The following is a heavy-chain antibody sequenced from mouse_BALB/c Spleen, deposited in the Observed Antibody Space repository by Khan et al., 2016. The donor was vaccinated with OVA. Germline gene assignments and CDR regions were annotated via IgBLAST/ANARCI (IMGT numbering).Heavy chain of an antibody. CDR1: GFSFTNYG. CDR3: ARQPYFHYYIMDY. J-gene: IGHJ4*01. D-gene: IGHD2-10*01. Sequence: QVQLKESGPGLVAPSQSLSITCNISGFSFTNYGIHWVRQPPGKGLEWLVVIWSDGSTSYNSDHKSRLSISTDNSKCKVFLRMNSLQTYDTAMYYCARQPYFHYYIMDYWGQGTSVIVSS. V-gene: IGHV2-6-1*01. CDR2: IWSDGST.